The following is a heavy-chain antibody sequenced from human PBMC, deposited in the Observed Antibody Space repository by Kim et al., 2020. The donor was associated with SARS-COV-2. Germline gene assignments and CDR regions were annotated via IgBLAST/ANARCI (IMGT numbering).Heavy chain of an antibody. J-gene: IGHJ3*02. CDR3: ARGYAFDI. V-gene: IGHV6-1*01. Sequence: SQTLSLTCAISGDSVSSNSIAWNWIRQSPSRALEWLGRTYYRSKWYNDYSPSVKGRITISPDTSKNHFSLQLNSVSPEDTAVYYCARGYAFDIWGPGTLV. CDR1: GDSVSSNSIA. CDR2: TYYRSKWYN.